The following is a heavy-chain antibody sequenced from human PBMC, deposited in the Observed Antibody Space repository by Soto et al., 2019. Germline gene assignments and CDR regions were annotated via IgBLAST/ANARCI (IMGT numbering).Heavy chain of an antibody. CDR3: ARGSGQWLPPGY. J-gene: IGHJ4*02. CDR2: ISYSGNT. CDR1: GGSISSRDYY. Sequence: SETLSLTCTVSGGSISSRDYYWNWLLQPPGKGLEWIGYISYSGNTYYNPSLKSRLLISVDTSKNQFSLSLTSMTTADTAVYYCARGSGQWLPPGYWGQGALVTVSS. V-gene: IGHV4-30-4*01. D-gene: IGHD6-19*01.